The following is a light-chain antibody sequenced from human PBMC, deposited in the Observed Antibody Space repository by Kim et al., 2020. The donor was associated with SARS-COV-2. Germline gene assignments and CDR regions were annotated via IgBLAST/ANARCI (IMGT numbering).Light chain of an antibody. Sequence: VSVAPRPTASLTCCVKKLGDKYACWYQQKAGQSPVLVIYQDSKRPSGIPERFSGSNSGNTATLTISGTQAMDEADYYCQAWDSSRVFGGGTQLTVL. J-gene: IGLJ3*02. CDR1: KLGDKY. CDR3: QAWDSSRV. V-gene: IGLV3-1*01. CDR2: QDS.